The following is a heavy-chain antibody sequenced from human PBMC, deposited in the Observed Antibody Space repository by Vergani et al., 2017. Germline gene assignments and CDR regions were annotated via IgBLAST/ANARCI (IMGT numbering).Heavy chain of an antibody. D-gene: IGHD1-26*01. J-gene: IGHJ3*02. Sequence: QVQLQESGPGLVKPSETLSLTCTVSGYSISSGYYWGWIRQPPGKGLEWIGSIYNSGSTYYNPSLKSRVTISVDTSKNQFSLKLSSVTAADTAVYYCARDRGWDNAFDIWGQGTMVTVSS. CDR3: ARDRGWDNAFDI. CDR2: IYNSGST. CDR1: GYSISSGYY. V-gene: IGHV4-38-2*02.